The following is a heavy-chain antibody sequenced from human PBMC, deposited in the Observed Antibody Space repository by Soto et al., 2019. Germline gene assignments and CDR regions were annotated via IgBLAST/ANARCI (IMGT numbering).Heavy chain of an antibody. J-gene: IGHJ5*02. Sequence: PSETLSLTCTVSGGSISSGGYYWSWIRQHPGKGLEWIGYIYHSGSTYYNPSLKGRVTISVDTSKNQFSLKLSSVTAADTAVYYCARFKGSGYYYVAASQVHNWFDPWGQGTLVTAPQ. D-gene: IGHD3-22*01. V-gene: IGHV4-31*03. CDR3: ARFKGSGYYYVAASQVHNWFDP. CDR1: GGSISSGGYY. CDR2: IYHSGST.